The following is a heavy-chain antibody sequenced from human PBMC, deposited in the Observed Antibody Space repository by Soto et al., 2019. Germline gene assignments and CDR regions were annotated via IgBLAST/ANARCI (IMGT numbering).Heavy chain of an antibody. J-gene: IGHJ4*02. V-gene: IGHV4-34*01. CDR3: ARGWYYYDTYGYYYTTSFDS. Sequence: QGQLEQWGAGLLKPSETLSLTCAVYGESFDGYLWSWIRQSPRKGLEWIGEINHSGRTNHQPSLKSRLTMSVDTSKNQFSLKLSSLTAADTAVYYCARGWYYYDTYGYYYTTSFDSWGQGTLVTVSS. CDR1: GESFDGYL. D-gene: IGHD3-22*01. CDR2: INHSGRT.